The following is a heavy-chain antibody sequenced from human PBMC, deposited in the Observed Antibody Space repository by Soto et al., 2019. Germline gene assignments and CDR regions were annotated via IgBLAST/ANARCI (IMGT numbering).Heavy chain of an antibody. CDR1: GGSFSGYY. D-gene: IGHD6-6*01. CDR2: INHSGST. J-gene: IGHJ4*02. Sequence: QVQLQQWGAGLLKPSETLSLTCAVYGGSFSGYYWSWIRQPPGKGLEWIGEINHSGSTNYNPSLKSRVTISVDTSKNQFSLKLSSVTSADTAVYYCACQSIAARRDFDYWGQGTLVTVSS. CDR3: ACQSIAARRDFDY. V-gene: IGHV4-34*01.